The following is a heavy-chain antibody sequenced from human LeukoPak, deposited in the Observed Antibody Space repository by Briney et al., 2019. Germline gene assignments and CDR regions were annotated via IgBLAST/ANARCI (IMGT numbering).Heavy chain of an antibody. D-gene: IGHD3-10*01. CDR3: ARFYCGSGSYFYPPGY. V-gene: IGHV4-39*01. Sequence: SETLSLTCTVSGGSISSTTYFWGWIRQPPGKGLEWIGSIYYGGSPYYNSSLKSRVTISVDTSKNQFSLKLSPVTAADTAVYYCARFYCGSGSYFYPPGYWGQGTLVTVSS. CDR1: GGSISSTTYF. J-gene: IGHJ4*02. CDR2: IYYGGSP.